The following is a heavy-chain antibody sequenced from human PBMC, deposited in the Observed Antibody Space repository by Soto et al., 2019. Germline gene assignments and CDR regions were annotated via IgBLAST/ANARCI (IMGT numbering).Heavy chain of an antibody. CDR2: INHSGST. D-gene: IGHD3-22*01. CDR1: GGSFSGYY. J-gene: IGHJ4*02. V-gene: IGHV4-34*01. Sequence: PSETLSLTCAVYGGSFSGYYWSWIRQPPGKGLEWIGEINHSGSTNYNPSLKSRVTISVDTSKNQFSLKLSSVTAADTAVYYCAAIGVKTRRVRILDYWGQGTLVTVSS. CDR3: AAIGVKTRRVRILDY.